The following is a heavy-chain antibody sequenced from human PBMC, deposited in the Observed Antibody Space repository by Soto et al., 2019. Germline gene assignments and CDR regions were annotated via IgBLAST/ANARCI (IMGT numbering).Heavy chain of an antibody. CDR1: GFSLSNARMG. CDR2: IFSNDEK. Sequence: QVTLKESGPVLVKPTETLTLTCTVSGFSLSNARMGVSWIRQPPGKALEWLAHIFSNDEKSYSTSLKSTLTISKDTSKRQVVLTMTNMDPVETATYYCARIWAVAPLPLNYWGQGNLVTVSS. D-gene: IGHD5-12*01. V-gene: IGHV2-26*01. J-gene: IGHJ4*02. CDR3: ARIWAVAPLPLNY.